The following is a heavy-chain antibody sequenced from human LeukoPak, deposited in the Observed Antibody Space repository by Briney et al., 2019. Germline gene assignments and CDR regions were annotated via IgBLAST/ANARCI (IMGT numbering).Heavy chain of an antibody. J-gene: IGHJ3*02. CDR1: GFTFSSYW. V-gene: IGHV3-74*01. CDR3: ARHPHYYDSSGYYVDDAFDI. D-gene: IGHD3-22*01. CDR2: INSDGSST. Sequence: GGSLRLSCAASGFTFSSYWMHWVRQAPGKGLVWVSRINSDGSSTSYADSVKGRFTISRENAKNTLYLQMNSLRAEDTAVYYCARHPHYYDSSGYYVDDAFDIWGQGTMVTVSS.